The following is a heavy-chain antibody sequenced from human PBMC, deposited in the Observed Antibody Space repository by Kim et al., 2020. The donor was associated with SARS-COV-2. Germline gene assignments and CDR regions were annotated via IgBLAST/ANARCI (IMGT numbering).Heavy chain of an antibody. V-gene: IGHV3-30*01. J-gene: IGHJ4*02. Sequence: ADSVKGRFTISRDDAKNTLYLEMNSLRPDDTAVYYCARDEHPYSATVFDYWGQGTLVTVSS. CDR3: ARDEHPYSATVFDY. D-gene: IGHD2-21*01.